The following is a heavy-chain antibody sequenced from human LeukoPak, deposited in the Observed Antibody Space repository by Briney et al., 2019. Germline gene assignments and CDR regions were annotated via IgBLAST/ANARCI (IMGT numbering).Heavy chain of an antibody. J-gene: IGHJ4*02. D-gene: IGHD6-19*01. CDR1: GYTFTSHA. V-gene: IGHV1-3*01. CDR3: ARYIAVAGNDY. Sequence: ASVKVSCKASGYTFTSHAMHWVRQAPGQRLEWMGWINAGNGNTKYSQKFQGRVTITRDTSASTAYMELSSLRSEDTAVYYCARYIAVAGNDYWGQGTLVTVSS. CDR2: INAGNGNT.